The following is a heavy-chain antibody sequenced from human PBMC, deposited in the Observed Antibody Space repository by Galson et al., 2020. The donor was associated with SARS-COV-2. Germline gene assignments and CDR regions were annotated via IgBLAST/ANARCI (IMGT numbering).Heavy chain of an antibody. CDR2: IKSKTDGGTT. J-gene: IGHJ4*02. V-gene: IGHV3-15*01. CDR3: TTGVVVAATGGGY. D-gene: IGHD2-15*01. CDR1: GFTFSNAW. Sequence: GESLKISCAASGFTFSNAWMSWVRQAPGKGLEWVGRIKSKTDGGTTDYAAPVKGRFTISRDDSKNTLYLQMNSLKTEDTAVYYCTTGVVVAATGGGYWGQGTLVTVSS.